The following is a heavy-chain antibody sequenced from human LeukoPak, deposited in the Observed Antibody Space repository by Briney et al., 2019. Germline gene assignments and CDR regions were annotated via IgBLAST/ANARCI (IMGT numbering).Heavy chain of an antibody. V-gene: IGHV1-18*04. J-gene: IGHJ4*02. CDR3: ARGWSYDDFDY. Sequence: EASVRVSRKASGYTFTSYGISWVRQAPGQGLEWMGWISAYNGNTNYAQKLQGRVTMTTDTSTSTAYMELRSLRSDDTAVYYCARGWSYDDFDYWGQGTLVTVSS. D-gene: IGHD2-15*01. CDR1: GYTFTSYG. CDR2: ISAYNGNT.